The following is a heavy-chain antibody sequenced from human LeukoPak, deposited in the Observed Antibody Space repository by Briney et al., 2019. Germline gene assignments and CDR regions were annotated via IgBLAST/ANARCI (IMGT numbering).Heavy chain of an antibody. CDR1: GYTFTGYY. V-gene: IGHV1-2*02. CDR2: INPNSGGT. D-gene: IGHD3-22*01. J-gene: IGHJ4*02. Sequence: VASVKVSCKASGYTFTGYYMHWVRQAPGQGLEWMGWINPNSGGTNYAQKFQGRVTMTRDTSISTAYMELSRLRSDDTAVYYCARPFYYDSSGPPAPLDYWGQGTLVTVSS. CDR3: ARPFYYDSSGPPAPLDY.